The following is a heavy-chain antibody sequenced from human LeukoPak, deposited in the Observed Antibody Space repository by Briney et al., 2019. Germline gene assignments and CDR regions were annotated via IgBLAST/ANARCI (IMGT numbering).Heavy chain of an antibody. CDR2: IYPGDPDT. Sequence: GESLKISCKGSGYSFTSYWNGWVHQMPGKGLEWMGIIYPGDPDTRYSPSFQGQVTISADKSISTAYLQWSSLKASDTAMYYCARPGYSSSWYYFDYWGQGTLVTVSS. J-gene: IGHJ4*02. D-gene: IGHD6-13*01. V-gene: IGHV5-51*07. CDR3: ARPGYSSSWYYFDY. CDR1: GYSFTSYW.